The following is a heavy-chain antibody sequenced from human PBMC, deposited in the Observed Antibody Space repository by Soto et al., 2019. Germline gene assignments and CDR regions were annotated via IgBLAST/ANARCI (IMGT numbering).Heavy chain of an antibody. CDR2: INTYNGNT. CDR1: GYTFTNYG. Sequence: QVQLVQSGAEVEKPGASVKVSCKASGYTFTNYGISWVRQAPGQGLEWMGWINTYNGNTNHAQKLQGRVTMTTDTSTSTAYMELRSLRSDDTAVYYCARGVGSGTYYNQYNWFDPWGQGTLVTVSS. D-gene: IGHD3-10*01. CDR3: ARGVGSGTYYNQYNWFDP. V-gene: IGHV1-18*01. J-gene: IGHJ5*02.